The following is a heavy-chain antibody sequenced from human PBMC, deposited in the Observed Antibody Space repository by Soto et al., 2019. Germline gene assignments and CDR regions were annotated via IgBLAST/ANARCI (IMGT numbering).Heavy chain of an antibody. J-gene: IGHJ5*02. CDR3: AHIPNYYQYDWLDP. CDR1: GFALTTREVG. Sequence: QITLKESGPTLVKPTQTLTLTCTSSGFALTTREVGVGWIRQPPGKALECLALIYWDDDKRYSPSLQSRLSITKDTSRNQVVLTMTNVDPVDTATYYCAHIPNYYQYDWLDPWGQGTLVSVSS. CDR2: IYWDDDK. D-gene: IGHD3-16*01. V-gene: IGHV2-5*02.